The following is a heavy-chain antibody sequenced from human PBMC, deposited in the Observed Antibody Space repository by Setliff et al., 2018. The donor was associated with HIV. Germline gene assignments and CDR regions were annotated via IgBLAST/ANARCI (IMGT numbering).Heavy chain of an antibody. CDR1: GLTFRNAW. CDR2: IKSKTDGGTT. J-gene: IGHJ4*02. CDR3: TTGYDADYYDSGGHYYIDY. V-gene: IGHV3-15*01. D-gene: IGHD3-22*01. Sequence: GGSLRLSCAASGLTFRNAWMSWVRQAPGKGLEWVGRIKSKTDGGTTDYAAPVKGRFTISRDDSKNTLDLQMNSLQTEDTAVYYCTTGYDADYYDSGGHYYIDYWGQGTLVTV.